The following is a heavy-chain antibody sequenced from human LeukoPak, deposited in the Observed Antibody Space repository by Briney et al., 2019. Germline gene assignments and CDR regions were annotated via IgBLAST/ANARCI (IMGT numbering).Heavy chain of an antibody. D-gene: IGHD3-10*01. CDR2: ISSSSSYI. J-gene: IGHJ6*03. CDR1: GFTFSSYS. Sequence: GGSLRLSCAASGFTFSSYSMNWDRQAPGKGLEWVSSISSSSSYIYYADSVKGRFTISRDNAKNSLYLQMNSLRAEDTAVYYCARAQLWFGELPPYYYYMDVWGKGTTVTVSS. V-gene: IGHV3-21*01. CDR3: ARAQLWFGELPPYYYYMDV.